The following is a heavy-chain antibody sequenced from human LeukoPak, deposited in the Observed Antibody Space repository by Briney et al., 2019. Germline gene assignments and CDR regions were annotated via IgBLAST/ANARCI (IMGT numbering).Heavy chain of an antibody. J-gene: IGHJ3*02. CDR2: ISTSSSYI. CDR3: AKDLIAATPHAFDI. CDR1: GFTFSRNS. D-gene: IGHD6-13*01. V-gene: IGHV3-21*01. Sequence: PGGSLRLSCAASGFTFSRNSMNWVRQAPGKGLEWVSSISTSSSYIYYADSVKGRFTISRDNAKNSLYLQMNSLRAEDTAVYYCAKDLIAATPHAFDIWGQGTMVTVSS.